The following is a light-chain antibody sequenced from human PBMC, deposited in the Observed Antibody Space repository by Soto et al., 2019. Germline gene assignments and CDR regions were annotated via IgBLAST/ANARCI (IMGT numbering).Light chain of an antibody. CDR3: QQSYSARLT. J-gene: IGKJ4*01. V-gene: IGKV1-39*01. CDR1: QSITKY. CDR2: EAS. Sequence: DVQVTQSPSSLSASVGDRVTITCRTSQSITKYLNWYQHKPGKVPELLIYEASNLQSGVPSRFSGSGSGTDFTLTISSLHPEDFATYYCQQSYSARLTFGGGTRVEIK.